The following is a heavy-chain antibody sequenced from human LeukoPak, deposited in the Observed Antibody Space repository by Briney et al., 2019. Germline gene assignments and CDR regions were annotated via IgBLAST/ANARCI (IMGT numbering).Heavy chain of an antibody. CDR3: AIESDSSGYAFDY. Sequence: GGSLRLSCAASGFTVSSNYMSWVRQAPGKGLEWVSVIYSGGSTYYADSVKGRFTISRDNSKNTLYLQMNSLRAEDTAVYYCAIESDSSGYAFDYWGQGTLVTVSS. CDR2: IYSGGST. V-gene: IGHV3-53*01. CDR1: GFTVSSNY. J-gene: IGHJ4*02. D-gene: IGHD3-22*01.